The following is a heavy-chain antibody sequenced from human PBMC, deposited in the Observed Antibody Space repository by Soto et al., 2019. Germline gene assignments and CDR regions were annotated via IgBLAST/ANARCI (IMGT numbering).Heavy chain of an antibody. CDR1: GYAFSNYY. V-gene: IGHV1-46*01. CDR3: ARAGGETDYYYGMDV. CDR2: INPSGGTT. Sequence: GASVKVSFKASGYAFSNYYIHWVRQAPGHGLEWMGIINPSGGTTTYTQKFQARVTMTRDTSTSTVFMELSSLRSDDTAVYYCARAGGETDYYYGMDVWGQGTTVTVSS. D-gene: IGHD7-27*01. J-gene: IGHJ6*02.